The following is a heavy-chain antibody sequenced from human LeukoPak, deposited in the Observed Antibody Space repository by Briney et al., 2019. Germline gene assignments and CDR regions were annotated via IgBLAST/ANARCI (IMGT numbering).Heavy chain of an antibody. Sequence: SETLSLTCTVSGGSISSGSYYWGWIRQPPGQGLEWIGSFYYSGSTYYNPSLKSRVTISLDTSRNQFSLRLSSVTAADTAVYYCARVGGTWIQLWFAFDYWGQGTLVTVSS. D-gene: IGHD5-18*01. J-gene: IGHJ4*02. CDR2: FYYSGST. CDR3: ARVGGTWIQLWFAFDY. V-gene: IGHV4-39*07. CDR1: GGSISSGSYY.